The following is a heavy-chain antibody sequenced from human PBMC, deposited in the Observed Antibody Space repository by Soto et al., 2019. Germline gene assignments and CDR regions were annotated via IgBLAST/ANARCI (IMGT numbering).Heavy chain of an antibody. CDR1: GFIFSTYA. V-gene: IGHV3-30-3*01. CDR2: ISYDGTNK. J-gene: IGHJ6*02. Sequence: QVHLVESGGGVVQPGRSLRLSCAASGFIFSTYAIHWVRQAPGKGLEWVAVISYDGTNKYYADSVKGRFTISRDNSKNTLYLQMNSLSAEDTAVYYCAGDSWGMDVWGQGTTVTVSS. CDR3: AGDSWGMDV.